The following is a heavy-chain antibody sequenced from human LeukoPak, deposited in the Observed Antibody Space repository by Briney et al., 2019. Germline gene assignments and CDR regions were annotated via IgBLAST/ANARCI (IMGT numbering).Heavy chain of an antibody. CDR3: AADYTGHYHVEFDY. CDR1: GVSVSSNIYC. J-gene: IGHJ4*02. Sequence: SETLSLTCTVSGVSVSSNIYCWGWVRQPPGKGPEWIGSMSYSGTTYYNPSLKSRVTISVDTSKNQFSLRLSSVTAADTAVYYCAADYTGHYHVEFDYWGQGTQVTVSS. D-gene: IGHD2-2*02. V-gene: IGHV4-39*07. CDR2: MSYSGTT.